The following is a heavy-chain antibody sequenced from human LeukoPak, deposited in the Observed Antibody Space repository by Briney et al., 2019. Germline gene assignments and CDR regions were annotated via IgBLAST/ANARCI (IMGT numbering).Heavy chain of an antibody. CDR1: GGSISSYY. V-gene: IGHV4-59*08. Sequence: SETLSLTCTVSGGSISSYYWSWIRQPPGKGLEWIGYIYYSGSTNYNPSLKSRVAISVDTSKIHFSPNLSSVTAADTAVYYCARRGGGGFDYWGQGTLVTVSS. D-gene: IGHD4-23*01. CDR3: ARRGGGGFDY. J-gene: IGHJ4*02. CDR2: IYYSGST.